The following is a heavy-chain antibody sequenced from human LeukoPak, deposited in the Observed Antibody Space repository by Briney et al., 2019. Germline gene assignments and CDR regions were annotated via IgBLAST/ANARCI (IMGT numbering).Heavy chain of an antibody. CDR3: ARHYDSSGYYSVD. J-gene: IGHJ4*02. CDR2: IYYSGST. D-gene: IGHD3-22*01. Sequence: SETLSLTCTVSGGSISSSSYYWGWIRQPPGKGLEWIGSIYYSGSTYYNPSLKSRVTISVDTSKNQFSLKLSSVIAADTAVYYCARHYDSSGYYSVDWGQGTLVTVSS. V-gene: IGHV4-39*01. CDR1: GGSISSSSYY.